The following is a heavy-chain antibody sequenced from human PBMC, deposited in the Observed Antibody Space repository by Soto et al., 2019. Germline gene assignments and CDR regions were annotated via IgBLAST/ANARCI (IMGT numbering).Heavy chain of an antibody. CDR2: INPNSGGT. Sequence: QVQLVQSGAEVKKPGASVKVYCKASGYTFTGYYMHWVRQAPGQGLEWMGWINPNSGGTNYAQKFQGWVTMTRDTSISTAYMELSRLRSDDTAVYYCARGSDYYDSSGYYFFDYWGQGTLVTVSS. V-gene: IGHV1-2*04. CDR1: GYTFTGYY. J-gene: IGHJ4*02. D-gene: IGHD3-22*01. CDR3: ARGSDYYDSSGYYFFDY.